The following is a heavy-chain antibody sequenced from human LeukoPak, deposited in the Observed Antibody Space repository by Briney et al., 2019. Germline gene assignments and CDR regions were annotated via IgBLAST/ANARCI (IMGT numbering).Heavy chain of an antibody. V-gene: IGHV3-23*01. J-gene: IGHJ6*03. D-gene: IGHD1-26*01. CDR2: ITNSGGST. CDR3: AKGPGSYVHYYYYMDV. Sequence: GGSLRLSCAASGFSFSSYAMSWVRQAPGKGLKGVSVITNSGGSTYYADSAKGRFTISRDNSKNTLYLQMNSLRAEDTAVYYCAKGPGSYVHYYYYMDVWGKGTTVTVSS. CDR1: GFSFSSYA.